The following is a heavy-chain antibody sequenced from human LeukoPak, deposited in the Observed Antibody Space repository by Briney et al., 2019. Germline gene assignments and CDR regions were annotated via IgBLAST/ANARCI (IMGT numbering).Heavy chain of an antibody. CDR1: GFTFRNAW. V-gene: IGHV3-15*01. CDR3: SGCSSTSCSSLYMDV. Sequence: GGSLRLSCGASGFTFRNAWMSWVRQAPGKGLEWVGRIKSETDGGTTDYAAPVKGRFTISRDDSKSTLYLQMNSLKTEDTAVYYCSGCSSTSCSSLYMDVWGQGTTVTVSS. CDR2: IKSETDGGTT. J-gene: IGHJ6*03. D-gene: IGHD2-2*01.